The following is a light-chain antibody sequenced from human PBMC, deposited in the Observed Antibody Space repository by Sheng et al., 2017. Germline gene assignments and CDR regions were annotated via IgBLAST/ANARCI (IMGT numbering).Light chain of an antibody. J-gene: IGLJ2*01. Sequence: YVLTQPPSVSVAPGQTARISCGGHNIGSKAVHWYQQKPGQAPLLVVYDDSDRPSGIPVRVSGSNSGNTATLTISWVEVGDEADYYCQVWDSGSVVFGGGTKLTVL. CDR2: DDS. CDR1: NIGSKA. CDR3: QVWDSGSVV. V-gene: IGLV3-21*02.